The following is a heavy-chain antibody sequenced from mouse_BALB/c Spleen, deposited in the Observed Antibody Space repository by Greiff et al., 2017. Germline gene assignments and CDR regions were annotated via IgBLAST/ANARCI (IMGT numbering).Heavy chain of an antibody. V-gene: IGHV1S81*02. D-gene: IGHD2-13*01. J-gene: IGHJ4*01. CDR1: GYTFTSYW. CDR2: INPSNGRT. Sequence: VQLQQSGAELVKPGASVKLSCKASGYTFTSYWMHWVKQRPGQGLEWIGEINPSNGRTNYNEKFKSKATLTVDKSSSTAYMQLSSLTSEDSAVYYCASSMTRYAMDYWGQGTSVTVSS. CDR3: ASSMTRYAMDY.